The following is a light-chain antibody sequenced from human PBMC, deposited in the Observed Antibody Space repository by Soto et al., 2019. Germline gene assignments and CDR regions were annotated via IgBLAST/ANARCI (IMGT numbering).Light chain of an antibody. J-gene: IGKJ2*01. V-gene: IGKV1-39*01. CDR2: GAS. Sequence: DIQMTQSPSSLSASVGDRVTITCRSSQVIISYVSWYQQRPGQAPKLLVIGASNLRTGVPSRFSASGSGTDFALSISNLQPEDLASYYCQQTHSVPYTFGQGTRLEI. CDR1: QVIISY. CDR3: QQTHSVPYT.